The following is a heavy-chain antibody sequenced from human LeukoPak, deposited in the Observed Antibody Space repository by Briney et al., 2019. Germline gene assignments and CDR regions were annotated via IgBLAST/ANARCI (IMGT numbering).Heavy chain of an antibody. CDR3: ARLTTVTTGRQYFQH. Sequence: ASVKVSCKASGYSFTTYWIGWVRQMPGKGLEWMGIIYPGDSDTKYSPSFQGQVTISADKSISTAYLQWNSLKASDTAVYYCARLTTVTTGRQYFQHWGQGTLVTVSS. J-gene: IGHJ1*01. CDR2: IYPGDSDT. CDR1: GYSFTTYW. V-gene: IGHV5-51*01. D-gene: IGHD4-17*01.